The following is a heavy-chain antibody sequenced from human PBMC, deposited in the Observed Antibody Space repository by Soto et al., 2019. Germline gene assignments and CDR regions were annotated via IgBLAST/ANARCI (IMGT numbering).Heavy chain of an antibody. CDR3: ARRVLFYDFWSGNYAFDI. J-gene: IGHJ3*02. CDR1: GGSISSSSYY. CDR2: IYYSGST. D-gene: IGHD3-3*01. V-gene: IGHV4-39*01. Sequence: PSETLSLTCTVSGGSISSSSYYWGWIRQPPGKGLEWIGSIYYSGSTYYNPSLKSRVAISVDTSKNQFSLKLSSVTAADTAVYYCARRVLFYDFWSGNYAFDIWGQGTMVTVSS.